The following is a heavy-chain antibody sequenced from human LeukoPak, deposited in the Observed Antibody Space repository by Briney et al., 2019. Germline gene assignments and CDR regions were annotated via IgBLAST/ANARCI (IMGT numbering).Heavy chain of an antibody. CDR3: ASWRWSFDY. Sequence: PLETLSLTCAVYGGSFSGYYWRWMRQPPGKGLEWIGEVNHSGSTNYNPSLKSRVTISVDTSKNQFSLKLITVTAGDTVVYYCASWRWSFDYLGPGTQVTVSS. CDR2: VNHSGST. CDR1: GGSFSGYY. D-gene: IGHD4-23*01. J-gene: IGHJ4*02. V-gene: IGHV4-34*01.